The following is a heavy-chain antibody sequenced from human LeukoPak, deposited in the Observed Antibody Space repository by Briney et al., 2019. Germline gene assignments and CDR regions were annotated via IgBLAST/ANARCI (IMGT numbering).Heavy chain of an antibody. CDR2: ISWNSGSI. CDR1: GFTFDDYA. J-gene: IGHJ4*02. CDR3: AKDKSTVAGLFDY. Sequence: GGSLRLSCAASGFTFDDYAMHWVRQAPGKGLEWVSGISWNSGSIGYADSVKGRFTISRDNAKNSLYLQMNSLRAEDTALYYCAKDKSTVAGLFDYWGQGTLVTVSS. V-gene: IGHV3-9*01. D-gene: IGHD6-19*01.